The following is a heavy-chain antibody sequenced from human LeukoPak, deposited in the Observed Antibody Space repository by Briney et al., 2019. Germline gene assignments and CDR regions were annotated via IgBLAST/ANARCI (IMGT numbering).Heavy chain of an antibody. CDR3: ARDLTGTSFGY. CDR2: ISSSSSYI. Sequence: GGSLRLSCAASGFTFSSYSMNWVRQAPGKRLEWVSSISSSSSYIYYADSVKGRFTISRDNAKNSLYLQMNSLRAEDTAVYYCARDLTGTSFGYWGQGTLVTVSS. J-gene: IGHJ4*02. CDR1: GFTFSSYS. V-gene: IGHV3-21*01. D-gene: IGHD3-9*01.